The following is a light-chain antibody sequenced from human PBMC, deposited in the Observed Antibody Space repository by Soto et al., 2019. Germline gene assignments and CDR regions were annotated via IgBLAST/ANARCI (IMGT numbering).Light chain of an antibody. V-gene: IGLV3-21*02. CDR3: QVWDSSSDHRVV. Sequence: SYELTQAPSVSVAPGQTARITCGGNNSAIKSVHWYQQKPGQAPGLVVYDDGDRPAGIPERFSGSNSGNTATLTITRVEAGDEAAYHCQVWDSSSDHRVVFGGGTQLTVL. J-gene: IGLJ2*01. CDR1: NSAIKS. CDR2: DDG.